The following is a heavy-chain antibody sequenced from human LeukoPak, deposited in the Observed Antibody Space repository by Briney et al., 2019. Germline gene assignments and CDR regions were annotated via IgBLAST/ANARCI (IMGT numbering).Heavy chain of an antibody. CDR3: ARGEYYYDGGY. CDR1: GFTISSYW. D-gene: IGHD3-22*01. J-gene: IGHJ4*02. CDR2: INEDESEK. Sequence: GGSLRLSCAVSGFTISSYWMSWVRQAPGKGPEWVANINEDESEKHYVDSVKGRFTISRDNARNSLYLQMNSLRGEDTAVYYCARGEYYYDGGYWGQGTLVTVSS. V-gene: IGHV3-7*03.